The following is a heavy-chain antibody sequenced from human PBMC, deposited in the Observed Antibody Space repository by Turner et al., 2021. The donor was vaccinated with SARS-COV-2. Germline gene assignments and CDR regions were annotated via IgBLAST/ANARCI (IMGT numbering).Heavy chain of an antibody. V-gene: IGHV1-2*02. CDR1: GYTFPDHF. Sequence: QVHLVQSGAVVKKRGAAVKVSCKASGYTFPDHFLHWVRQAPGQGLEWMGWINPHGGATTNAQKFQDSFTLTMDTSISTAYMDLRSLNFNDTAVYFCTMGRDDLNMEVWGQGTTVIVSS. CDR2: INPHGGAT. J-gene: IGHJ6*02. D-gene: IGHD3-3*01. CDR3: TMGRDDLNMEV.